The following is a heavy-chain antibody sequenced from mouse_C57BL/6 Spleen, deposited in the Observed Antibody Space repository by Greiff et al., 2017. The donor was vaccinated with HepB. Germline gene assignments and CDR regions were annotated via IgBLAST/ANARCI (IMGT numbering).Heavy chain of an antibody. CDR2: IDPSDSYT. Sequence: QVQLQQPGAELVMPGASVKLSCKASGYTFTSYWMHWVKQRPGQGLEWIGEIDPSDSYTNYNQKFKGKSTLTVDKSSSTAYMQLSSLTSEDSAVYYCARTTTVVGPFAYWGQGTLVTVSA. D-gene: IGHD1-1*01. CDR3: ARTTTVVGPFAY. J-gene: IGHJ3*01. CDR1: GYTFTSYW. V-gene: IGHV1-69*01.